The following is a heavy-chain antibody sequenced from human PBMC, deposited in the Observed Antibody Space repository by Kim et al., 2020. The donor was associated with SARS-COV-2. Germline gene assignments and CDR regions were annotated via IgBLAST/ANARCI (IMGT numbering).Heavy chain of an antibody. CDR2: ISGSGATT. CDR1: GFTFSTYG. J-gene: IGHJ4*02. CDR3: AKDQRGQDCSGGTCLTLGVRFGHFDY. D-gene: IGHD2-15*01. V-gene: IGHV3-23*01. Sequence: GGSLRFSCAASGFTFSTYGMIWVRQAPGKGLEWVSAISGSGATTHYADSVRGRFTISRDKSKNTLYLQMNNLRAEDTAVYYCAKDQRGQDCSGGTCLTLGVRFGHFDYWGQGTLVTVSS.